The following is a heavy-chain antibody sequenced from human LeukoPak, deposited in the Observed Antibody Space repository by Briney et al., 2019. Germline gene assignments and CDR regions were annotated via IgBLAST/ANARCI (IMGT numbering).Heavy chain of an antibody. CDR2: ISSDGRKE. V-gene: IGHV3-30*18. J-gene: IGHJ4*02. CDR1: GFSLLHYG. CDR3: AKDGYCSGGSCYANFFDR. Sequence: GRSLRLSCAASGFSLLHYGMHWVRAAPGEGLEWVGFISSDGRKEYYADSVKGRFTISRDNSKNTLYLHVNSPRAEDTAVFFCAKDGYCSGGSCYANFFDRWGQGTLVTVSS. D-gene: IGHD2-15*01.